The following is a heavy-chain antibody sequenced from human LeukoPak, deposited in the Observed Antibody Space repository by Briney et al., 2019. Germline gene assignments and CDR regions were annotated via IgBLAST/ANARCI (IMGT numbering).Heavy chain of an antibody. CDR1: GFTFDDYA. CDR3: AKDRGYSYGSDASDI. V-gene: IGHV3-9*01. Sequence: PGRSLRLSCAASGFTFDDYAMHWVRQAPGKGLEWVSGISWNSGSIGYADSVKGRFTISRDNAKNSLYLQMNSLRAEDTALYYCAKDRGYSYGSDASDIWGQGTMVTVSS. J-gene: IGHJ3*02. CDR2: ISWNSGSI. D-gene: IGHD5-18*01.